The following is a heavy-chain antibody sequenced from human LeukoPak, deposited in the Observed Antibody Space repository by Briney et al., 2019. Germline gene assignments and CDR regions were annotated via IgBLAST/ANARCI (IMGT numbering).Heavy chain of an antibody. CDR2: ISSSSSYI. D-gene: IGHD6-19*01. J-gene: IGHJ4*02. Sequence: GGSLGLSCAASGFTFSSYSMNWVRQAPGKGLEWVSSISSSSSYIYYADSVKGRFTISRDNAKNSLYLQMNSLRAEDTAVYYCAREAVAGNSALVDWGQGTLVTVSS. CDR1: GFTFSSYS. CDR3: AREAVAGNSALVD. V-gene: IGHV3-21*01.